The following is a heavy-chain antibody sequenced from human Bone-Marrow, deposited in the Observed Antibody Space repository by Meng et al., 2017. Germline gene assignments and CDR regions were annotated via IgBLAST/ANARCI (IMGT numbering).Heavy chain of an antibody. Sequence: VQRPVPGPGLALHAGTLSLPCAVSGGSICSSNWWSWVRQPPGKWLEWIGEIYHSGSTNYNPSLKSRVTISVDKSKNQFSLKLSSVTAADTAVYYCARGSSSSWPNFDYWGQGTLVTVSS. D-gene: IGHD6-13*01. V-gene: IGHV4-4*02. CDR1: GGSICSSNW. CDR2: IYHSGST. CDR3: ARGSSSSWPNFDY. J-gene: IGHJ4*02.